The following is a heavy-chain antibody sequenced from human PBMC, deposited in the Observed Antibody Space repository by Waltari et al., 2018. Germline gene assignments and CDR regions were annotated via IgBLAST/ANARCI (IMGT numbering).Heavy chain of an antibody. J-gene: IGHJ6*02. D-gene: IGHD3-3*01. V-gene: IGHV3-21*01. CDR3: ARKMGYDFWSGYYVVGYYYGMDV. CDR1: GFTFSIYS. CDR2: ISSSSRYI. Sequence: EVQLVESGGGLVKPGGSLRLSCAASGFTFSIYSMNGVRQAPGKGLDWVSSISSSSRYIYYADAVKGRFTISRENAKNSLYLQMNSRRAEDTAVDYCARKMGYDFWSGYYVVGYYYGMDVWGQGTTVTVSS.